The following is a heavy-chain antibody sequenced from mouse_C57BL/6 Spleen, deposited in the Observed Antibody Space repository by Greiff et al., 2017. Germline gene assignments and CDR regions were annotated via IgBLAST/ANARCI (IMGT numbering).Heavy chain of an antibody. D-gene: IGHD2-1*01. V-gene: IGHV1-69*01. CDR2: IDPSDSYT. J-gene: IGHJ1*03. CDR3: ARDYCSYVGWCFGV. Sequence: QVQLQQPGAELVMPGASVKLSCKASGYTFTSYWMHWVKQRPGQGLEWIGEIDPSDSYTNYNQKFKGKSTLTVDKSSSTAYMQLSSLTSEDSAVYDCARDYCSYVGWCFGVWGTGTTVTVSS. CDR1: GYTFTSYW.